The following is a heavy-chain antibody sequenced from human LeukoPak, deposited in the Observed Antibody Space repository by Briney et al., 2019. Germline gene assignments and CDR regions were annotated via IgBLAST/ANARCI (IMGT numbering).Heavy chain of an antibody. CDR3: ARGLRIPSYYFDY. V-gene: IGHV4-31*03. CDR1: GGSISSGGYY. Sequence: SQTLSLTCTVSGGSISSGGYYWSWIRQHLGKGLEWIGYIYYSGSTYYNPSLKSRVTISVDTSKNQFSLKLSSVTAADTAVYYCARGLRIPSYYFDYWGQGTLVTVSS. D-gene: IGHD2-15*01. CDR2: IYYSGST. J-gene: IGHJ4*02.